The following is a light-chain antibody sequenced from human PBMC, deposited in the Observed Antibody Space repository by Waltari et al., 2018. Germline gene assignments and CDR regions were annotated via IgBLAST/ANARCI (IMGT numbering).Light chain of an antibody. V-gene: IGLV1-47*01. Sequence: QSVLTQPPSASGTPGQTVSISCSGSTSNIGQNYVYWYQQFPGTAPRLLIYRNDRRPSGVPDLFSGSKSGTSASLAISGLRSEDEADYYCATWDDSLSGRVFGGGTELTVL. CDR2: RND. CDR1: TSNIGQNY. J-gene: IGLJ3*02. CDR3: ATWDDSLSGRV.